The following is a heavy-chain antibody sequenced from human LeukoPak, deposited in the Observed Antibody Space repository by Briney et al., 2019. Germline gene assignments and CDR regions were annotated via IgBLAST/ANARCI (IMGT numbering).Heavy chain of an antibody. Sequence: GGSLRLSCAASRFTFSSYWMSWVRQAPGKGLEWVANIKQDGSEKYYVDSVKGRFTISRDNAKNSLYLQLNSLRAEDTAVYYCARMSGDGHNFMSYWGQGTLVTVSS. CDR3: ARMSGDGHNFMSY. CDR1: RFTFSSYW. CDR2: IKQDGSEK. V-gene: IGHV3-7*03. D-gene: IGHD5-24*01. J-gene: IGHJ4*02.